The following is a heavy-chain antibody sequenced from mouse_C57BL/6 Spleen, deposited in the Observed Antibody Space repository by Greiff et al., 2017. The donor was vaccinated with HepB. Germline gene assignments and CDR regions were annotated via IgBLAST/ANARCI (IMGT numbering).Heavy chain of an antibody. Sequence: QVQLKQPGAELVKPGASVKMSCKASGYTFTSYWITWVKQRPGQGLEWIGDIYPGSGSTNYNEKFKSKSTLTVDTSSSTAYMHISSLTSEDSAVYDCARYYYSNYDDAMDYWGQGTSVTVSS. J-gene: IGHJ4*01. CDR1: GYTFTSYW. CDR3: ARYYYSNYDDAMDY. D-gene: IGHD2-5*01. CDR2: IYPGSGST. V-gene: IGHV1-55*01.